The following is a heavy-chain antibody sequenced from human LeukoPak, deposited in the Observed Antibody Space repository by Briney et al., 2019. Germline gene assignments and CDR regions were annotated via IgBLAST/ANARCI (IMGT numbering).Heavy chain of an antibody. J-gene: IGHJ4*02. CDR2: INPTSGGA. V-gene: IGHV1-2*06. D-gene: IGHD2-2*02. Sequence: ASVKVSCKASGYIFTSYGITWVRQAPGQGLEWMGRINPTSGGAIYAQKFQGRVTMTRDTSITTAYMELSRLRSDDTAVYYCARYCSSTSCYTYFDYWGQGTLVAVSS. CDR1: GYIFTSYG. CDR3: ARYCSSTSCYTYFDY.